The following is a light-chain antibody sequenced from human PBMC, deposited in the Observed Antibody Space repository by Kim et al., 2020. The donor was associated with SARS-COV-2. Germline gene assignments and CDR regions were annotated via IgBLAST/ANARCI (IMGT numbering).Light chain of an antibody. CDR2: AAS. CDR3: QQSYRTPRT. CDR1: QTISSF. Sequence: DIQMTQSPSSLPASVGDRVTITCRASQTISSFLNWYQHKPGKAPKLLIYAASSLQSGVSSRFSGSGSGTDFTLTISSLQPEDFATYYCQQSYRTPRTFGQGTKVDIK. J-gene: IGKJ1*01. V-gene: IGKV1-39*01.